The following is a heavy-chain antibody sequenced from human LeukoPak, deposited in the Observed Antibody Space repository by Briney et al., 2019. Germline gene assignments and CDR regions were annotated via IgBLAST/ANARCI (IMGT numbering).Heavy chain of an antibody. D-gene: IGHD3-3*01. J-gene: IGHJ4*02. CDR3: AKEEGIYYDFWSGYYPLGY. Sequence: GGSLRLSCAASGFTFSNYAMNWVRQAPGKGLEWVSAISGSGGSAYYADSVKGRFTISRDNSKNTLYLQMNSLRAEDTAVYYCAKEEGIYYDFWSGYYPLGYWGQGTLVTVSS. V-gene: IGHV3-23*01. CDR1: GFTFSNYA. CDR2: ISGSGGSA.